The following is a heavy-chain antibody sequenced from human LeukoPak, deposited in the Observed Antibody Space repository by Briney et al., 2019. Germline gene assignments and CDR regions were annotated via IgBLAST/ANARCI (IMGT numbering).Heavy chain of an antibody. CDR2: ISYDGDGT. Sequence: PGRSLRLSCAASGFSFSNYGIHWVRQAPGKGLEWVAVISYDGDGTDYRDSVKGRFTISRDNSKDTLLLQMDSLRPEDTAVYYCAKPRPPWSTVTPLENWGQGTLVTVSS. J-gene: IGHJ4*02. CDR3: AKPRPPWSTVTPLEN. CDR1: GFSFSNYG. D-gene: IGHD4-17*01. V-gene: IGHV3-30*18.